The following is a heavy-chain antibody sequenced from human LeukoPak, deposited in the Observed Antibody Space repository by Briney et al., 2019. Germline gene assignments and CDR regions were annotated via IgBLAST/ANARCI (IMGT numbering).Heavy chain of an antibody. D-gene: IGHD5-12*01. V-gene: IGHV3-23*01. Sequence: GGSLRLSCAASRFSFSTYAMTWVRQAPGKGLEWVSTITDSGASTYYADSVKGRFTISRDNSRTTVYLQMNSLRAEDTAVYYCAKGGTVVARLIASDWGQGTLVTVSS. CDR3: AKGGTVVARLIASD. CDR2: ITDSGAST. J-gene: IGHJ4*02. CDR1: RFSFSTYA.